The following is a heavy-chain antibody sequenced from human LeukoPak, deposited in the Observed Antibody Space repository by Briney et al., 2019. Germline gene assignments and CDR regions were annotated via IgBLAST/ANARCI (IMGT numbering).Heavy chain of an antibody. V-gene: IGHV4-30-4*01. CDR1: GGSISSGDYY. D-gene: IGHD2-2*01. CDR2: IYYSGST. Sequence: SQTLSLTCTVSGGSISSGDYYWSWIRQLPGKGLEWIGYIYYSGSTYYNPSLKSRVTISVDTSKNQFSLKLSSVTAADTAVYYCASGSVDFCSSTSCPVYYFDYWGQGTLVTVSS. J-gene: IGHJ4*02. CDR3: ASGSVDFCSSTSCPVYYFDY.